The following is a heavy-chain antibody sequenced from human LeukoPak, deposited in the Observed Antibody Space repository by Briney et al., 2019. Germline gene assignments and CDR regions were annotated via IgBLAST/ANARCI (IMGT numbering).Heavy chain of an antibody. V-gene: IGHV1-18*01. D-gene: IGHD1-7*01. CDR3: ASASLELRLGFDY. Sequence: SVKVSCKASGYSFPSYGINWVRQAPGQGLEWMGWISAYNGNTNYAQNLQGRVTMTTDTSTSTAYMELSSLRSEDTAVYYCASASLELRLGFDYWGQGTLVTVSS. CDR1: GYSFPSYG. J-gene: IGHJ4*02. CDR2: ISAYNGNT.